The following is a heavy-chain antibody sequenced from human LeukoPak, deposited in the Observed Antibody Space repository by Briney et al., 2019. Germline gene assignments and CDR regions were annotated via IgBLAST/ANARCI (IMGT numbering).Heavy chain of an antibody. Sequence: GGSLRLSCAASGFTFSGSAMSWVRQAPGKGLEWVSGTSIGGDYTYYADSVKGRFTISRDNSKNTLSLQMSNLRAEDTAIYYCAKLHSATITADFDHWGQGTLVTVSS. CDR1: GFTFSGSA. CDR2: TSIGGDYT. CDR3: AKLHSATITADFDH. J-gene: IGHJ4*02. V-gene: IGHV3-23*01. D-gene: IGHD1-14*01.